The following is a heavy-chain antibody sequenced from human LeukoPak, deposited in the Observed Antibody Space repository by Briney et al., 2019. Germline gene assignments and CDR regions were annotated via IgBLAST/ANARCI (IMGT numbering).Heavy chain of an antibody. V-gene: IGHV4-59*08. D-gene: IGHD6-25*01. J-gene: IGHJ2*01. CDR2: IYYSGST. Sequence: SETLSLTCTVSGGSISSYYWSWIRQPPGKGLEWIGYIYYSGSTNYNPSLKSRVTISVDTSKNQFSLKLSSVTAADTAVYYCARQGGGFWYFDLWGRGTLVTAS. CDR1: GGSISSYY. CDR3: ARQGGGFWYFDL.